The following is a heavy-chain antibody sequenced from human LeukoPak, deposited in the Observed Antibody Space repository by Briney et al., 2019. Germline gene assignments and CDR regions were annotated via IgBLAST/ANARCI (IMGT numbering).Heavy chain of an antibody. D-gene: IGHD2-15*01. CDR1: GFTFSSYA. J-gene: IGHJ4*02. Sequence: GGSLRLSCAASGFTFSSYAMSWVRQAPRKGLVWVSRISTDGYTTDYADFVRGRFTASRDNTKNTWSLEMNSLRAEDTAVYYCVVGGSPGYWGQGTLVTVSS. V-gene: IGHV3-74*01. CDR2: ISTDGYTT. CDR3: VVGGSPGY.